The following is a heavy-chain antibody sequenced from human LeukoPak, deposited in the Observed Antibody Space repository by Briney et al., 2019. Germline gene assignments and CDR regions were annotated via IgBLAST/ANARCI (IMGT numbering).Heavy chain of an antibody. CDR1: GGSMSISSFC. CDR2: IYYSGNT. Sequence: SDTLSLTCTVSGGSMSISSFCWGWIRQPPGKGLEWIGSIYYSGNTYYNASLNSQVSISIDTSKNQFSLRLTSVPAADTAVYYCARQTGSGLFILPGGQGTLVTVSS. CDR3: ARQTGSGLFILP. J-gene: IGHJ4*02. V-gene: IGHV4-39*01. D-gene: IGHD3/OR15-3a*01.